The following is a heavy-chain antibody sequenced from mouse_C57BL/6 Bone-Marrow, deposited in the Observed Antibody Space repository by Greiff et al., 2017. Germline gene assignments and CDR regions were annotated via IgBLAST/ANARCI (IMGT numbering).Heavy chain of an antibody. CDR3: ARKDYYGSSAWFAY. CDR1: GFTFSSYG. V-gene: IGHV5-6*01. D-gene: IGHD1-1*01. J-gene: IGHJ3*01. Sequence: LLVESGGDLVKPGGSLKLSCAASGFTFSSYGMYWVRQTPDKRLEWVATISSGGSYSYYPDSVKGRFTISRENAKNTLYLQMRRLKSENTAMYYCARKDYYGSSAWFAYWGQGTLVTVSA. CDR2: ISSGGSYS.